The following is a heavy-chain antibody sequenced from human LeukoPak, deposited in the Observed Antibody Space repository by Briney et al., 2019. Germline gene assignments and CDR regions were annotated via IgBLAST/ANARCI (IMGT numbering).Heavy chain of an antibody. J-gene: IGHJ3*02. CDR1: GDTFSNYA. CDR3: ARVSFGPSNSFDI. Sequence: SVTVSCKASGDTFSNYAISWLRQAPGQGLEWMGGIIPIFDTPNYAQKFQGRVTITAEKSTSTAYMELSRLRSDDTAVYYCARVSFGPSNSFDIWGQGTMVTVSS. V-gene: IGHV1-69*06. CDR2: IIPIFDTP. D-gene: IGHD4-11*01.